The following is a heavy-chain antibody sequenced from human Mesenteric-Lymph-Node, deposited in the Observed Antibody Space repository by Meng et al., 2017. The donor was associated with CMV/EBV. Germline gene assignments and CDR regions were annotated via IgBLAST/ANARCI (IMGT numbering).Heavy chain of an antibody. CDR1: SNSGGG. CDR2: IYWDGDK. J-gene: IGHJ4*02. D-gene: IGHD3-10*01. CDR3: AHTYYYGSGSAPFDF. V-gene: IGHV2-5*02. Sequence: SNSGGGVVWSRQTPGKALEWLTVIYWDGDKLHSPYLRNRHTITKDTSKNQVVLTMTNMDPEDTATYYCAHTYYYGSGSAPFDFWGQGTLVTVSS.